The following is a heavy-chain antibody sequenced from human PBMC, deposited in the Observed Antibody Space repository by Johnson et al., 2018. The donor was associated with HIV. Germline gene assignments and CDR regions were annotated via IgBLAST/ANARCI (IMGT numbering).Heavy chain of an antibody. J-gene: IGHJ3*02. Sequence: QVQLVESGGGVVQPGRSLRLSCAASGFTFSNHAMHWVRQAPGKGLEWVAVISYDGNYEYYGDSVKGRFTISRDNSKNTLYLQMNSLRAEDAAVYYCAKCIWGSSLIDAFDIWGQGTRVTVSS. V-gene: IGHV3-30-3*02. CDR2: ISYDGNYE. D-gene: IGHD6-13*01. CDR3: AKCIWGSSLIDAFDI. CDR1: GFTFSNHA.